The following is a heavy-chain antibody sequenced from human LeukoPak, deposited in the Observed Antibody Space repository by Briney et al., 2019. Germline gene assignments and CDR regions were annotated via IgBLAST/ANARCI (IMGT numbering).Heavy chain of an antibody. V-gene: IGHV3-7*04. D-gene: IGHD1-14*01. CDR2: IRQDGGEI. Sequence: GGSLRLSCAASGFTFNSYWMSWVRQAPGKGPEWVANIRQDGGEIYYVDSVKGRFTISRDNAKSSLYLQMNSLRAEDTAVYYCARDKITGASSFDHWGQGTLVTVSS. CDR1: GFTFNSYW. CDR3: ARDKITGASSFDH. J-gene: IGHJ4*02.